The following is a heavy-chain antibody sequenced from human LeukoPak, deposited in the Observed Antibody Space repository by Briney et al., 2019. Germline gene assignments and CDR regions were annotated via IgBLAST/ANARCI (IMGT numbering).Heavy chain of an antibody. V-gene: IGHV3-53*01. D-gene: IGHD1-26*01. CDR3: ARGGGSYFYEDY. CDR1: GFTLSSNY. CDR2: IYSGGTT. J-gene: IGHJ4*02. Sequence: GGSLRLSCAASGFTLSSNYMSWVRQAPGKGLEWISVIYSGGTTYYADSVKGRFTISRDNSKNTMYLQMNSLRAEDTAVYYCARGGGSYFYEDYWGQGTLVTVSS.